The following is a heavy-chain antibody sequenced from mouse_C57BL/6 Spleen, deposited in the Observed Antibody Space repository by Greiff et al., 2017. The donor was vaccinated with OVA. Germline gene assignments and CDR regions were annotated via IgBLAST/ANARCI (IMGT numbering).Heavy chain of an antibody. CDR3: AREGLTEGFDY. Sequence: VQLQQSGPELVKPGASVKISCKASGYSFTSYYIHWVKQRPGQGLEWIGWNYPGSGNTKYNEKFKGKATLTADTSSSTAYMQLSSLTSEDSAVYYCAREGLTEGFDYWGQGTTLTVSS. J-gene: IGHJ2*01. CDR1: GYSFTSYY. CDR2: NYPGSGNT. V-gene: IGHV1-66*01. D-gene: IGHD3-3*01.